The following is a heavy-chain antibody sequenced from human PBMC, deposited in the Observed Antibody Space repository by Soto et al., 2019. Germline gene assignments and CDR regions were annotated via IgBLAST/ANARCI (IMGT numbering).Heavy chain of an antibody. Sequence: EVQLVESGGGLVQPGRSLRLSCSASGFNFAAYTMSWVRLTPGKGLEWVGFIRRIAYGGTTDYAASVRGRFTISRDDSRKLVYLQMSRLKIEDTSVYYCSGSLAVDFDYWGQGTLVTVSS. J-gene: IGHJ4*02. V-gene: IGHV3-49*04. D-gene: IGHD3-10*01. CDR2: IRRIAYGGTT. CDR1: GFNFAAYT. CDR3: SGSLAVDFDY.